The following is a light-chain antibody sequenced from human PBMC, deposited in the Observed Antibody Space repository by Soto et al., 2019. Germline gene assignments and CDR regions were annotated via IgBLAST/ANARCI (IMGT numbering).Light chain of an antibody. Sequence: DVVMTQSPLSLPVTLGQPASISCRSSQSLVYSDGNTFLNWFQQRPGQSPRRLIYKVSNRDSGVPDRFSGSGSGTVFTLRISRVEAEDVGVYYCMQGTHWPPTFGQGTKLEI. J-gene: IGKJ2*01. CDR2: KVS. CDR3: MQGTHWPPT. V-gene: IGKV2-30*01. CDR1: QSLVYSDGNTF.